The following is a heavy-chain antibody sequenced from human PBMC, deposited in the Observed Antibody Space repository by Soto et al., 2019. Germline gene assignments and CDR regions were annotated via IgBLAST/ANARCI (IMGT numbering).Heavy chain of an antibody. Sequence: PAGCLGLSCASSGFTFSSYAISWVRQAPGKGLEWVSAISGSGGSTYYADSVKGRFTISRDNAKNTLYLQMNSLRAEDTAVYYCAKERIAAVYYFDYWGQGTLVTVSS. CDR1: GFTFSSYA. CDR3: AKERIAAVYYFDY. CDR2: ISGSGGST. J-gene: IGHJ4*02. D-gene: IGHD6-13*01. V-gene: IGHV3-23*01.